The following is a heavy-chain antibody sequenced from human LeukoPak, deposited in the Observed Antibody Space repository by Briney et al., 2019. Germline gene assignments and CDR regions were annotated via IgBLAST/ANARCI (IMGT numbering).Heavy chain of an antibody. D-gene: IGHD3-10*01. CDR3: TRYYYGSGSYYKFDS. CDR1: GFTFGDYA. CDR2: IRSKAYGGTT. Sequence: GRSLRLSRTASGFTFGDYAMSWVRQAPGKGLEWVGVIRSKAYGGTTDYAASVKGRFTISRDDSKSVAYLQMNSLNTDDTALYYCTRYYYGSGSYYKFDSWGQGTLVTVSS. J-gene: IGHJ4*02. V-gene: IGHV3-49*04.